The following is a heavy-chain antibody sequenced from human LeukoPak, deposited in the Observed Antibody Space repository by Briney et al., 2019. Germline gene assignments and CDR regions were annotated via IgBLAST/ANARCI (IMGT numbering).Heavy chain of an antibody. CDR2: ISGSGGTK. Sequence: GGSLRLSCAASGFTYSSYAMSRVRQAPGKGLEWVSTISGSGGTKYYADSAKGRFTISRDNSNNTLYLQMSSLRDEDTAVYYCAKVSIGDYGSAEYFQHWGQGTLVTVSS. V-gene: IGHV3-23*01. CDR3: AKVSIGDYGSAEYFQH. J-gene: IGHJ1*01. CDR1: GFTYSSYA. D-gene: IGHD4-17*01.